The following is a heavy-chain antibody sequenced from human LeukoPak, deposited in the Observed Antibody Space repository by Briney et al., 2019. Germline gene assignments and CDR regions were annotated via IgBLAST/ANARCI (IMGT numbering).Heavy chain of an antibody. Sequence: GGSLRLSCAASGFTFSSYAMSWVRQAPGKGLEWVSAISGSGGSTYYADSVKGRFTISRDNSKNTLYLQMNSLRGEDTAVYYCAREVYDSSGYYYYYYGMDVWGQGTTVTVSS. V-gene: IGHV3-23*01. D-gene: IGHD3-22*01. CDR2: ISGSGGST. CDR3: AREVYDSSGYYYYYYGMDV. J-gene: IGHJ6*02. CDR1: GFTFSSYA.